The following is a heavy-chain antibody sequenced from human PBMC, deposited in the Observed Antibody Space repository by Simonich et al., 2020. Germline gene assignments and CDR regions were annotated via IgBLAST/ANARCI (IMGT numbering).Heavy chain of an antibody. D-gene: IGHD3-10*01. CDR1: VFTFSSFW. CDR3: ARDREVYGSGSYYNY. Sequence: EVQLVESGGGLVQPGGSLRLSCAASVFTFSSFWRSWVHQAPGKGLEWVDKIKQDESEKYDVDSVKGRFTISRDNAKNSLYLQMNSLRAEDTAVYYCARDREVYGSGSYYNYWGQGTLVTVSS. V-gene: IGHV3-7*01. CDR2: IKQDESEK. J-gene: IGHJ4*02.